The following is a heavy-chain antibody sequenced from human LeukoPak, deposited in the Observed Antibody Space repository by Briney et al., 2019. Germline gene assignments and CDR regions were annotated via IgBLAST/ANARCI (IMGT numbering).Heavy chain of an antibody. J-gene: IGHJ5*02. D-gene: IGHD3-22*01. Sequence: SQTLSLTCTVSGASTSRGNYYWTSVRQPAGKGLEWIGRIYPSGSANYNPSLKSRVTMSVDTSNNQFSLKLSSVTAADTAVYYCARGRYYYDTSGYVVWLDPWGEGTLFTVSS. CDR1: GASTSRGNYY. V-gene: IGHV4-61*02. CDR2: IYPSGSA. CDR3: ARGRYYYDTSGYVVWLDP.